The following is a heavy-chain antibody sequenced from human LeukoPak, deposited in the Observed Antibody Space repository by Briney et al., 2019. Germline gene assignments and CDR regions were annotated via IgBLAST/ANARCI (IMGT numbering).Heavy chain of an antibody. CDR3: ARAPRNWGFDY. CDR1: GYTFTSYD. D-gene: IGHD7-27*01. CDR2: MNPNSGAT. J-gene: IGHJ4*02. Sequence: EASVKVSCTASGYTFTSYDINWLRQATGQGPEWMGWMNPNSGATGYAQKFQGRVTMTRSTSLNTAYMELSSLRSEDTAEYYCARAPRNWGFDYWGQGTLVTVSS. V-gene: IGHV1-8*01.